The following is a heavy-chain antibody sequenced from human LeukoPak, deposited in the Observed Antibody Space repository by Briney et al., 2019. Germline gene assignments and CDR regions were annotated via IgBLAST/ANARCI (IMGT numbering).Heavy chain of an antibody. V-gene: IGHV1-69*05. CDR2: IIPIFGTA. D-gene: IGHD6-13*01. CDR3: ARGRAGYSSQPDY. CDR1: GGTFSSYA. Sequence: PAASVKVSCKASGGTFSSYAISWVRQAPGQGLEWMGRIIPIFGTANYAQKFQGRVTITTDESTSTAYMELSSLRSEDTAVYYCARGRAGYSSQPDYWGQGTLVTVSS. J-gene: IGHJ4*02.